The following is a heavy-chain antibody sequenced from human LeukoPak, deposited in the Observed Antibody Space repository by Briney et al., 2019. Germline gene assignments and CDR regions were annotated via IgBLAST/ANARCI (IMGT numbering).Heavy chain of an antibody. CDR1: GGSISSGGYS. CDR2: IYHSGST. V-gene: IGHV4-30-2*01. CDR3: ARGPGSFDY. J-gene: IGHJ4*02. Sequence: PSETLSLTCAVSGGSISSGGYSWSWIRQPPGKGLEWIGYIYHSGSTYYNPSLKSRVTISVDRSKNQFSPKLSSVTAADTAVYYCARGPGSFDYWGQGTLVTVSS.